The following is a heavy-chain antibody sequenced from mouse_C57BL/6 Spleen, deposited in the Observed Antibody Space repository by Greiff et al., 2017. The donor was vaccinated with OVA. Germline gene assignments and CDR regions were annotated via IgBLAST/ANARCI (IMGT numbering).Heavy chain of an antibody. J-gene: IGHJ4*01. Sequence: QVQLQQSGPGLVQPSQCLSITCTVSGFSLTSYGVHWVRQSPGKGLEWLGVIWRGGSTDYNAAFMSRLSITKDNSKSQVFFKMNSLQADDTAIYYCAKEVYYGNPYAMDYWGQGTSVTVSS. D-gene: IGHD2-1*01. V-gene: IGHV2-5*01. CDR3: AKEVYYGNPYAMDY. CDR2: IWRGGST. CDR1: GFSLTSYG.